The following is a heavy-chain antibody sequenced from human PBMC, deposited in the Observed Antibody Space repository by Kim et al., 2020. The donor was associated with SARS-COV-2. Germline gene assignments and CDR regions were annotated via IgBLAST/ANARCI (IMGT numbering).Heavy chain of an antibody. Sequence: SETLSLTCTVSDGSVTTSGDFWGWVRQPVGKGLEWVGSMYYSGITYYAPSLESRVTISVHTALNQVTLRLSGVTAADSGIYYCGGTIYEGLTVRPFHAFDIWSQGTMVTVSS. V-gene: IGHV4-39*06. J-gene: IGHJ3*02. CDR3: GGTIYEGLTVRPFHAFDI. CDR2: MYYSGIT. D-gene: IGHD7-27*01. CDR1: DGSVTTSGDF.